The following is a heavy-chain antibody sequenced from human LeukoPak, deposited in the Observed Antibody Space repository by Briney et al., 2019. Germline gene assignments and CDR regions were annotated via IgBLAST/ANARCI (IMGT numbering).Heavy chain of an antibody. CDR1: GGSISSYY. V-gene: IGHV4-4*07. J-gene: IGHJ4*02. Sequence: SETLSLTCTVSGGSISSYYWSWIRQPAGKGLEWIGRIYTSGSTNYNPSLKSRVTISVDTSKNQFSLKLSSVTAADTAVYYCARSEAYYDILTGYYRAPFDYWGQGTLVTVSS. CDR3: ARSEAYYDILTGYYRAPFDY. CDR2: IYTSGST. D-gene: IGHD3-9*01.